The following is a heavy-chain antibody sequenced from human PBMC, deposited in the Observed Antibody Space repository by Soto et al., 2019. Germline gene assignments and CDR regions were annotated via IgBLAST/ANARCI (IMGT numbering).Heavy chain of an antibody. D-gene: IGHD2-15*01. V-gene: IGHV1-18*01. Sequence: QVQLVQSGAEVKKPGASVKVSCKASGYTFISYGISWVRQAPGQGLEWMGWISGYNGNTKYAQKLQGRVTMTTDTSTSTAYMELRSMRSDDTAVYSCARDLVAQIVDYWGQGTLVTVSS. J-gene: IGHJ4*02. CDR1: GYTFISYG. CDR2: ISGYNGNT. CDR3: ARDLVAQIVDY.